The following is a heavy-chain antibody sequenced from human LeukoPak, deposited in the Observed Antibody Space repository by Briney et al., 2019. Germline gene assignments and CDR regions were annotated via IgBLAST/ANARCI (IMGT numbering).Heavy chain of an antibody. CDR3: ARVMYYDSSGYRDDAFDI. J-gene: IGHJ3*02. Sequence: SETLSFTCAVYGGSFSGYYWSWIRQPPGKGLEWIGEINHSGSTNYNPSLKSRVTISVDTSKNQFSLKLSSVTAADTAVYYCARVMYYDSSGYRDDAFDIWGQGTMVTVSS. CDR2: INHSGST. D-gene: IGHD3-22*01. CDR1: GGSFSGYY. V-gene: IGHV4-34*01.